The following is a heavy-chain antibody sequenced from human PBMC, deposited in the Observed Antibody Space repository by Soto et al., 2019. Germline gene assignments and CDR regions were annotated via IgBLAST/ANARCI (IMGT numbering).Heavy chain of an antibody. V-gene: IGHV3-23*01. Sequence: GGSLRLSCAASGFTFSSYAMSWVRQAPGKGLEWVSAISGSGGSTYYADSVKGRFTISRDNSKNTLYLQMNSLRAEDTAVYYCAKMDYYDSSGYYLSDYWGQGTLVTVSS. CDR2: ISGSGGST. D-gene: IGHD3-22*01. J-gene: IGHJ4*02. CDR3: AKMDYYDSSGYYLSDY. CDR1: GFTFSSYA.